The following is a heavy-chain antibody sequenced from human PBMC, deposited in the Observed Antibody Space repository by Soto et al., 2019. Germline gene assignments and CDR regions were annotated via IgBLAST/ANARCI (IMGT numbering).Heavy chain of an antibody. CDR2: ITTYNGNT. Sequence: VQLVQSGVEVREPGASVKVSCKAVRYIFTNYGVSWVRQDPGQGLEWMGWITTYNGNTEYAQKFQGRVTMTTDASTSTAYMELGSLRSDDTAIYYCARALTGYGMDVWGQGTTVTVSS. CDR3: ARALTGYGMDV. J-gene: IGHJ6*02. CDR1: RYIFTNYG. V-gene: IGHV1-18*01.